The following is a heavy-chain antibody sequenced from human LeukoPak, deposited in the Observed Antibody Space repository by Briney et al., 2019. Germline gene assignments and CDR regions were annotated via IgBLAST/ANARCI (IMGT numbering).Heavy chain of an antibody. CDR2: INHSGST. D-gene: IGHD4-17*01. Sequence: SETLSLTCAVYGGSFSGYYWSWIRQPPGKWLEWIGEINHSGSTNYNPSLKSRVTISVDTSKNQFSLKLSSVTAADTAVYYCARGLPIYTVTTKGAGYNWFDPWGQGTLVTVSS. J-gene: IGHJ5*02. V-gene: IGHV4-34*01. CDR3: ARGLPIYTVTTKGAGYNWFDP. CDR1: GGSFSGYY.